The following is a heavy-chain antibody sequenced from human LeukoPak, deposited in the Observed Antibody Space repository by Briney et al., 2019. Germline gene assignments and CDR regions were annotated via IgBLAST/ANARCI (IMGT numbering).Heavy chain of an antibody. CDR2: ISWNSGSI. D-gene: IGHD3-22*01. CDR3: AKALVITEGAFDI. V-gene: IGHV3-9*01. J-gene: IGHJ3*02. CDR1: GFAFSNFA. Sequence: PGGSLRLSCAASGFAFSNFAMSWVRQAPGKGLEWVSGISWNSGSIGYADSVKGRFTISRDNAKNSLYLQMNSLRAEDTALYYCAKALVITEGAFDIWGQGTMVTVSS.